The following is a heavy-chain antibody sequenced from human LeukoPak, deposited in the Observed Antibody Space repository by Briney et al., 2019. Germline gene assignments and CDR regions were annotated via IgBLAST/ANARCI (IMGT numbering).Heavy chain of an antibody. J-gene: IGHJ3*02. D-gene: IGHD1-1*01. Sequence: SETLSLTCTVSGGSISSYYWSWIRQPPGKGLEWIGYIYYSGSTNYNPSLKSRVTISVDTSKNQFSLKLSSVTAADTAVYYCATNGGGGRATAFDIWGPGTMVTVS. CDR1: GGSISSYY. CDR2: IYYSGST. V-gene: IGHV4-59*01. CDR3: ATNGGGGRATAFDI.